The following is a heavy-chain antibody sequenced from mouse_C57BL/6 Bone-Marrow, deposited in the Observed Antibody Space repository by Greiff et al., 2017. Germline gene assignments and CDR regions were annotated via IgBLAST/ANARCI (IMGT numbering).Heavy chain of an antibody. CDR1: GYTFTSYG. V-gene: IGHV1-81*01. D-gene: IGHD2-3*01. CDR3: ARRDGYYVDFDY. CDR2: IYPRSGNT. Sequence: VQLQQSGAELARPGASVKLSCKASGYTFTSYGISWVKQRTGQGLEWIGEIYPRSGNTYYNEKFKGKGTLTADKSSSTAYMELRSLTSEDSAVYFCARRDGYYVDFDYWGQGTTLTVSS. J-gene: IGHJ2*01.